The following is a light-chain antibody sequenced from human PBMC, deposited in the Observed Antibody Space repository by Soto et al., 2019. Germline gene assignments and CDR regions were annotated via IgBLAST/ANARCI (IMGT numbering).Light chain of an antibody. CDR2: EVS. J-gene: IGLJ1*01. V-gene: IGLV2-8*01. CDR3: SSYAGSQGV. Sequence: QSALTQPPSASGSPGQSVTISCTGTSSDVGGYNYVSWYQQHPGKAPKLMIYEVSKRPSGVPDRFSGSKSGNTASLTVSGLQAEDEADYYCSSYAGSQGVFGTGTKVT. CDR1: SSDVGGYNY.